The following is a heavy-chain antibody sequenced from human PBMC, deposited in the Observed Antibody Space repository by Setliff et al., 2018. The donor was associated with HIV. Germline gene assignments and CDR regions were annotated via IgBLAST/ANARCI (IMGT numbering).Heavy chain of an antibody. V-gene: IGHV1-46*01. Sequence: GASVKVSCKASGYTFTSYYMHWVRQAPGQGLEWMGIINPSGGSTSYAQKFKGRVTMTRDTSTNTAYMELSSLTSDDTAVYFCARGSMSMVMFILVSAFDIWGQGTLVTVSS. CDR1: GYTFTSYY. D-gene: IGHD2-21*01. CDR3: ARGSMSMVMFILVSAFDI. J-gene: IGHJ3*02. CDR2: INPSGGST.